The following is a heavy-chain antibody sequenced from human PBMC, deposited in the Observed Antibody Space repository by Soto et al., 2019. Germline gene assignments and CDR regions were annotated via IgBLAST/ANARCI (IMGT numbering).Heavy chain of an antibody. J-gene: IGHJ5*02. Sequence: VQLVQSGVEVKKPGSSVKVSCKASGGTFSSYAISWVRLASGQGLEWRGGIIPIFGTANYAQKFQRRVMITANESTSTAYMELSTLRSEDTAVYSFARDQVVPAAAMIYVTHNCFDPWSQETLVTVSS. CDR2: IIPIFGTA. D-gene: IGHD2-2*01. CDR3: ARDQVVPAAAMIYVTHNCFDP. V-gene: IGHV1-69*01. CDR1: GGTFSSYA.